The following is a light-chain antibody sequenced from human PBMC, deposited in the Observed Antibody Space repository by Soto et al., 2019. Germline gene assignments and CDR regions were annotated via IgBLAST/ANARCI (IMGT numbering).Light chain of an antibody. CDR1: QGISSY. Sequence: AIRMTQSPSSFSASTGDRVTITCRASQGISSYLAWYQQKPGKAPKLLIYAASTLQSGVPSRFSGSGSGTDFTLTSSCLQSEDFATYYCQQYYNYPLTFGGGTKVEIK. CDR2: AAS. J-gene: IGKJ4*02. CDR3: QQYYNYPLT. V-gene: IGKV1-8*01.